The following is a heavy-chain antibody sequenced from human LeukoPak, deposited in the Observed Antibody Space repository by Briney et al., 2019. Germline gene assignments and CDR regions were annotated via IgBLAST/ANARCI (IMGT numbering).Heavy chain of an antibody. Sequence: GGSLRLSCAASGFTVSSSYMSWVRQAPGKGLEWVSVIYSGGKTDYADSVKGRFTISRDNSKNTLYLQMNSLRAEDTAVYYCAKGVRGVIIVSYFQHWGQGTLVTVSS. CDR3: AKGVRGVIIVSYFQH. D-gene: IGHD3-10*01. J-gene: IGHJ1*01. V-gene: IGHV3-53*01. CDR1: GFTVSSSY. CDR2: IYSGGKT.